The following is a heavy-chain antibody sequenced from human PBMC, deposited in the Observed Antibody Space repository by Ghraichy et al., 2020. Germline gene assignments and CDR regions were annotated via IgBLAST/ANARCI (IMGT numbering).Heavy chain of an antibody. V-gene: IGHV3-23*01. CDR3: AKDYIGPRFGVVIIDYYYYYGMDV. CDR1: GFTFSSYA. CDR2: ISGSGGST. D-gene: IGHD3-3*01. J-gene: IGHJ6*02. Sequence: GESLNISCAASGFTFSSYAMSWVRQAPGKGLEWVSAISGSGGSTYYADSVKGRFTISRDNSKNTLYLQMNSLRAEDTAVYYCAKDYIGPRFGVVIIDYYYYYGMDVWVQGTKVTVSS.